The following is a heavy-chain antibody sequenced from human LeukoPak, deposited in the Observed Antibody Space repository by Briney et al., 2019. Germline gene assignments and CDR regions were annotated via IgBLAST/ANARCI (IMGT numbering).Heavy chain of an antibody. CDR3: AKDLGVVATLNLDY. CDR1: GFTFRIYG. CDR2: ISYDGSNK. V-gene: IGHV3-30*18. Sequence: GGSLRLSCAASGFTFRIYGMHGVRQAPGKGLEGGAVISYDGSNKYYADYVKGRFTISRDNSKNTLYLQMNSLRADDTAVYYCAKDLGVVATLNLDYWGQGTLVTVSS. J-gene: IGHJ4*02. D-gene: IGHD5-12*01.